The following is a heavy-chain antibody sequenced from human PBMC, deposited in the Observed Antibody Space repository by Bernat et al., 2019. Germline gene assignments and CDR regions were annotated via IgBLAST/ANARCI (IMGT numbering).Heavy chain of an antibody. CDR3: AKSVYSSDNYGMDV. Sequence: QVHLVESGGGVVQPGGSLRLSCAAFGFTFSSFGMPWVRQAPGKGLEWVALIRYDGSKKYYADSVKGQVTISRDNSKNMLYLQMNSLRAEDTAVYYCAKSVYSSDNYGMDVWGQGTTVTVSS. CDR2: IRYDGSKK. D-gene: IGHD6-19*01. J-gene: IGHJ6*02. V-gene: IGHV3-30*02. CDR1: GFTFSSFG.